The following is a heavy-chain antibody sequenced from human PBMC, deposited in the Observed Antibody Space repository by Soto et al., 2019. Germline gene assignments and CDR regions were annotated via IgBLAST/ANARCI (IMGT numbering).Heavy chain of an antibody. CDR3: ARAAPYRRFGESSY. Sequence: QVQLVQSGAEVKKPGSSVKVSCKASGGTFSSYAISWVRQAPGQGLEWMGGIIPIFGTANYAQKFQGRVTITADESTSTADMELNSLRSEDTAVYYCARAAPYRRFGESSYWGQGTLVTVSS. V-gene: IGHV1-69*01. CDR1: GGTFSSYA. J-gene: IGHJ4*02. CDR2: IIPIFGTA. D-gene: IGHD3-10*01.